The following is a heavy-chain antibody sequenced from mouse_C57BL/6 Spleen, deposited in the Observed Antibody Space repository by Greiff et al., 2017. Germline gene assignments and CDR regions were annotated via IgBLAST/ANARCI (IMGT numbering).Heavy chain of an antibody. CDR3: ARQERPHHCVH. Sequence: EVQRVESGGDLVKPGGSLKLSCAASGFTFSSYGMSWVRQTPDKRLEWVATISSGGSYTYYPDSVKGRFTISRDNAKNTLYLQMRSLKSEHTAMYYCARQERPHHCVHWRKGPTLTVPS. CDR1: GFTFSSYG. V-gene: IGHV5-6*01. J-gene: IGHJ2*01. CDR2: ISSGGSYT.